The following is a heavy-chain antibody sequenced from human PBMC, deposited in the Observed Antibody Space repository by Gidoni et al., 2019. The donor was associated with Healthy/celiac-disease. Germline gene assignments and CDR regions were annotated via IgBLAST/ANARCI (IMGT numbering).Heavy chain of an antibody. V-gene: IGHV3-33*01. CDR2: IWYDGSNK. D-gene: IGHD3-10*01. CDR3: ARARSGGAVRGVTTFDY. CDR1: GFTFSSYG. Sequence: QVQLVESGGGVVQPGRSLRLSCAASGFTFSSYGMHWVRQAPGKGLEWVAVIWYDGSNKYYADSVKGRFTISRDKSKNTLYLQMNSLRAEDTAVYYCARARSGGAVRGVTTFDYWGQGTLVTVSS. J-gene: IGHJ4*02.